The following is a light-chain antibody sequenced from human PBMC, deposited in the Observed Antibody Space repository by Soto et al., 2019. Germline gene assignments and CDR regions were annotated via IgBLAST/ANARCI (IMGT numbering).Light chain of an antibody. V-gene: IGKV1-39*01. Sequence: DIQMTQSPSSLSASVGDRVTITCRASQSISSYLNWYQQKPGKAPKLLIYAASTLQSGVPSRLSGSGSGTDFTLTISSLQPADFATYYCQQSYNTLPTFGQGTKVEIK. CDR1: QSISSY. J-gene: IGKJ1*01. CDR3: QQSYNTLPT. CDR2: AAS.